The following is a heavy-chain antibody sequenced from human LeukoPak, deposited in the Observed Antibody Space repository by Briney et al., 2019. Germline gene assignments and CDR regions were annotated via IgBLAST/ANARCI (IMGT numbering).Heavy chain of an antibody. Sequence: PGGSLRLSCAASGFTFSSYAMSWVRQAPGKGLEWVSAISGSGGSTYHADSVKGRFTISRDNSKNTLYLQMNSLRAEDTAVYYCAKEGGEWLRATGDDYWGQGTLVTVSS. V-gene: IGHV3-23*01. J-gene: IGHJ4*02. D-gene: IGHD3-3*01. CDR1: GFTFSSYA. CDR2: ISGSGGST. CDR3: AKEGGEWLRATGDDY.